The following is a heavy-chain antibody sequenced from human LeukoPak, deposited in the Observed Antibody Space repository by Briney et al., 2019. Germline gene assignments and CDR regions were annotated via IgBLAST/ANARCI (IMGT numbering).Heavy chain of an antibody. CDR3: AKYGDGNNFDY. CDR1: GGSISSSSYY. Sequence: SETLSLTCTVSGGSISSSSYYWSWIRQPPGKGLEWIGYIYYRGSTNYNPSLKSRVTMSVDTSKNQFSLKLSSVTAADTAVYYCAKYGDGNNFDYWGQGILVTVSS. V-gene: IGHV4-61*01. D-gene: IGHD5-24*01. CDR2: IYYRGST. J-gene: IGHJ4*02.